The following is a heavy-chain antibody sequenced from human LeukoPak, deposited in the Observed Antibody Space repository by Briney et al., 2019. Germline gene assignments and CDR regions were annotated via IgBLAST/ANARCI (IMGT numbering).Heavy chain of an antibody. CDR2: ISGDGTIT. J-gene: IGHJ6*02. V-gene: IGHV3-43*02. Sequence: PGGSLRLSCAASGLNLDAYAMHWVRQAPGKGLEWVSLISGDGTITYYADSVKGQFTISRDNSKNSLFLEMNSLRSEDTALYYCAKDTPLFYHYYGIDVWGQGTTVTVSS. CDR3: AKDTPLFYHYYGIDV. CDR1: GLNLDAYA.